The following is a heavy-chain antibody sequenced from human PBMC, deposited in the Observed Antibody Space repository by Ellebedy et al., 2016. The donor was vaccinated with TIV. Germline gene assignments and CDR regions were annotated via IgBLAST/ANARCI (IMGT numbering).Heavy chain of an antibody. CDR3: AREDSSGYYYYYYGMDV. J-gene: IGHJ6*02. D-gene: IGHD3-22*01. Sequence: GESLKISXAASGFTFSSYGMHWVRQAPGKGLEWVANIKQDGSEKYYVDSVKGRFTISRDNAKNSLYLQMNSLRAEDTAVYYCAREDSSGYYYYYYGMDVWGQGTTVTVSS. CDR2: IKQDGSEK. V-gene: IGHV3-7*01. CDR1: GFTFSSYG.